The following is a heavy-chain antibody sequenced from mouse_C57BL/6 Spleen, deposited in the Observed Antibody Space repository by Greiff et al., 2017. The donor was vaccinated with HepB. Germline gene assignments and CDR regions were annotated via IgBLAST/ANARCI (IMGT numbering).Heavy chain of an antibody. CDR1: GYTFTDYE. D-gene: IGHD2-10*01. CDR2: IDPETGGT. CDR3: TRSPYYGNYY. V-gene: IGHV1-15*01. J-gene: IGHJ2*01. Sequence: VKLMESGAELVRPGASVTLSCKASGYTFTDYEMHWVKQTPVHGLEWIGAIDPETGGTAYNQKFKGKAILTADKSSSTAYMELRSLTSEDSAVYYCTRSPYYGNYYWGQGTTLTVSS.